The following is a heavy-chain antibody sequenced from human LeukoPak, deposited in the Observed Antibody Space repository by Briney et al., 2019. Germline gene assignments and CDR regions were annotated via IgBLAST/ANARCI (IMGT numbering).Heavy chain of an antibody. CDR3: ARTTIRIYYDSSGYYRHLASAFDY. CDR2: INHSGST. D-gene: IGHD3-22*01. CDR1: GGSFSGYY. Sequence: SETLSLTCAVYGGSFSGYYWSWVRQPPGKGLEWIGEINHSGSTNYNPPPKSRFTISGATSKDQFSLKLSSVPAADTAVYYCARTTIRIYYDSSGYYRHLASAFDYWGQGTLVTVSS. V-gene: IGHV4-34*01. J-gene: IGHJ4*02.